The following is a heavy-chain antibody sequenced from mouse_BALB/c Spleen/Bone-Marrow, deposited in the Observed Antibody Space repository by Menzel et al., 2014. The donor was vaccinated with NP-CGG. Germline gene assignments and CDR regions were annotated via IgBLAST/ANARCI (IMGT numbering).Heavy chain of an antibody. D-gene: IGHD2-3*01. CDR2: INPNSRTI. V-gene: IGHV4-1*02. J-gene: IGHJ3*01. CDR3: ASCGYYGWLAY. CDR1: GFELSRYW. Sequence: EVKLLESGGSLVQPGGSLKLSCTASGFELSRYWMSWVRQAPGKGLEWIGEINPNSRTINYTPSLKERFIISRDNAKNTLYLQMSKVRSEDTALYFCASCGYYGWLAYWGQGTLVAVSA.